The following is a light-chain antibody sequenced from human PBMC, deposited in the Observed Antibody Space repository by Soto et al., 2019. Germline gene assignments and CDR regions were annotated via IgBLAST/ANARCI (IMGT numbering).Light chain of an antibody. J-gene: IGKJ1*01. CDR3: QHYHSYSEA. V-gene: IGKV1-5*03. CDR1: QTISSW. Sequence: DIQMTQSPSTLSASVIDRVTITFLAGQTISSWLAWYQQKPGKAPKLIISTASTLKSGLPSRFSGRGSGTEFTLTISSLQPHDFATYYCQHYHSYSEAFGQGTQVDIK. CDR2: TAS.